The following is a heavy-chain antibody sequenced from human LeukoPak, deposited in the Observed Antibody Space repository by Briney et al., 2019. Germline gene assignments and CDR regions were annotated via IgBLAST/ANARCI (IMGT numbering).Heavy chain of an antibody. J-gene: IGHJ6*02. Sequence: SETLSLTCTVSGGSISSYYWSWIRQPPGKGLEWIGYIFYSGSTKYNPSLKSRVTISVDTSKNQFSLKLSSVTAADTAVYYCARDRSYYTGGMDVWGQGTTVTVSS. CDR3: ARDRSYYTGGMDV. V-gene: IGHV4-59*01. CDR1: GGSISSYY. D-gene: IGHD3-10*01. CDR2: IFYSGST.